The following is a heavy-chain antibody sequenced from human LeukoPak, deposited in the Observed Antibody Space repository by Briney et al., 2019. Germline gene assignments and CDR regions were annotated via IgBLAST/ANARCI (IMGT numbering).Heavy chain of an antibody. CDR3: AREGGGHRAFDI. V-gene: IGHV3-30-3*01. Sequence: GRSLRLSCAASGFTFSSYALDWVRQPPGKGLEWGAVISYDASNKYYADCVKARFTMSRHNSKNTWNLQMNSLRAEDTAVYYCAREGGGHRAFDIWGQGTMVTVSS. CDR2: ISYDASNK. J-gene: IGHJ3*02. CDR1: GFTFSSYA. D-gene: IGHD3-16*01.